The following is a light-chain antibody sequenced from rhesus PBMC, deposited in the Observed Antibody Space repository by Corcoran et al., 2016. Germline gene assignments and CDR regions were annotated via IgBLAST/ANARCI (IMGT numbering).Light chain of an antibody. CDR1: QGISSS. J-gene: IGKJ3*01. CDR3: QQHNSYPFT. Sequence: DIQMTQSPSSLSASVGDRVTITCRASQGISSSLAWYQQKPGKAPKLRIYAASTLQTGVPSRFNGSGSGTDFTLSTRSLQPEDFATYFCQQHNSYPFTFGPGTKLDIK. CDR2: AAS. V-gene: IGKV1-25*01.